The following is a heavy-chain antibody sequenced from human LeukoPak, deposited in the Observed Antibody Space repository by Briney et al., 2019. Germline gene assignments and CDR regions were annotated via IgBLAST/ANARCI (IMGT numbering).Heavy chain of an antibody. CDR3: ARVGYYDSSGYYYFDY. CDR1: GYTFTSYA. CDR2: INAGNGNT. V-gene: IGHV1-3*01. D-gene: IGHD3-22*01. J-gene: IGHJ4*02. Sequence: ASVKVSCKASGYTFTSYAMHWVRQAPGQRLEWMGWINAGNGNTKYSQKFQGRVTITTDESTSTAYMELSSLRSEDTAVYYCARVGYYDSSGYYYFDYWGQGTLVTVSS.